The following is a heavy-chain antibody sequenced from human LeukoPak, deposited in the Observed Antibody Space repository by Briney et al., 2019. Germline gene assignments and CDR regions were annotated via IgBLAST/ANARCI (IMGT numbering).Heavy chain of an antibody. CDR3: AHKDADLVGAILISAGFDM. D-gene: IGHD3-10*01. CDR2: IYWDDDK. J-gene: IGHJ3*02. V-gene: IGHV2-5*02. Sequence: SGPTLVNPTQTLTLTCSFSGFSMSTSGEGVGWIRQSPGKALEWLAVIYWDDDKRYNPFLKNRLTISKDTYKNQVVLVLTNVAPVDTATYYCAHKDADLVGAILISAGFDMWGLGTTVIVSS. CDR1: GFSMSTSGEG.